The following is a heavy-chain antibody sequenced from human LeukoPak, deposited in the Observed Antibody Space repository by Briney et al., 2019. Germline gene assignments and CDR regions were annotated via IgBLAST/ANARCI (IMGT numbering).Heavy chain of an antibody. Sequence: GGSLRLSCAASGFTFSSYGMHWVRQAPGKGLEWVAVIWYDGSNKYYADSVKGRFTISRDNAEKSLYLQMNSLRAEDTAVYYCARDLSGYYDSSGYCYYYYYGMDVWGQGTTVTVSS. V-gene: IGHV3-33*01. D-gene: IGHD3-22*01. CDR3: ARDLSGYYDSSGYCYYYYYGMDV. J-gene: IGHJ6*02. CDR2: IWYDGSNK. CDR1: GFTFSSYG.